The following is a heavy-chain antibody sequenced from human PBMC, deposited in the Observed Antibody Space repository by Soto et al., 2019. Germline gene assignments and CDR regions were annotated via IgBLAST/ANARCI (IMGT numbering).Heavy chain of an antibody. J-gene: IGHJ6*02. V-gene: IGHV3-23*01. CDR1: GFRFSSYA. Sequence: GVLRLSCAAPGFRFSSYAMSWVRQAPGQGPEWLSVISASGGSAYYADSVRGRFTISRDNSKNTLYLQMKSLGAEDTAVYYCARSSALWHGMDDWGQGTKVTVSS. D-gene: IGHD6-6*01. CDR2: ISASGGSA. CDR3: ARSSALWHGMDD.